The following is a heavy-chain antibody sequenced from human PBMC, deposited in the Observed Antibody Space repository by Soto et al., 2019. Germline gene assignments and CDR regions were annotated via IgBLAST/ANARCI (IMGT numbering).Heavy chain of an antibody. J-gene: IGHJ4*02. CDR3: ARGNWSPQTEITGTTLFYY. CDR1: GGTFSSYT. D-gene: IGHD1-7*01. V-gene: IGHV1-69*02. CDR2: IIPILGIA. Sequence: ASVKVSCKASGGTFSSYTISWVRQAPGQGLEWMGRIIPILGIANYAQKFQGRVTITADKSTSTAYMELSRLRSEDTAVYYCARGNWSPQTEITGTTLFYYWGQGTLVNVYS.